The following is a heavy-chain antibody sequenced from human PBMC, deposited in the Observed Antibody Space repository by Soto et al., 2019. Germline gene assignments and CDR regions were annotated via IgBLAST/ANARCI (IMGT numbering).Heavy chain of an antibody. Sequence: QLQLQESGSGLVKPSHTLSLTCTVSGGSISNAAYSWSWIRQPPGKGLEWIGYIYPSGMPFYNPSLRSRVTIAIDRSNDQFSLKLKSVTAAERAVYYCARERGGYGLFDSWGQGTLVTVSS. CDR1: GGSISNAAYS. CDR3: ARERGGYGLFDS. J-gene: IGHJ4*02. D-gene: IGHD5-18*01. V-gene: IGHV4-30-2*01. CDR2: IYPSGMP.